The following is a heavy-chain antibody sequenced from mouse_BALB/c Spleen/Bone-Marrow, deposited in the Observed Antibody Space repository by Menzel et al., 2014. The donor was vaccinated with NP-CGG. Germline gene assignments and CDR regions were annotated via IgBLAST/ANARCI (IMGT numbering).Heavy chain of an antibody. D-gene: IGHD1-1*01. CDR3: ASLYFYGSSYYTMDY. J-gene: IGHJ4*01. CDR1: GFTFSSYA. CDR2: ISSGGST. Sequence: EVKLQESGGGLVKPGGSLKLSCAASGFTFSSYAMSWDRQTPEKRLEWVASISSGGSTYYPDSVKGRFTISRDNARNILYLQMSSLRSEDTAMYYCASLYFYGSSYYTMDYWGQGASVTVSS. V-gene: IGHV5-6-5*01.